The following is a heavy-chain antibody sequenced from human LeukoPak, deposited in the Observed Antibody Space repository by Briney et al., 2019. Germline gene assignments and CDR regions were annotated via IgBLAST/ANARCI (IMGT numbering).Heavy chain of an antibody. CDR1: GFTFSSYA. CDR2: ISGSGSST. J-gene: IGHJ4*02. D-gene: IGHD3-10*01. V-gene: IGHV3-23*01. CDR3: AKGTSMVRVTQVDD. Sequence: GGSLRLSCAASGFTFSSYAMSWVRQAPGKGLEWVSTISGSGSSTYYAGSVKGRFTISRDNSKNALSLQMNTLRAEDTALYYCAKGTSMVRVTQVDDWGQGTLVTVSS.